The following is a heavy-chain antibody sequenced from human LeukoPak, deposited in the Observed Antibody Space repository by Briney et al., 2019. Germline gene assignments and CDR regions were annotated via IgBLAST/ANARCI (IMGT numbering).Heavy chain of an antibody. CDR1: GFTFSSYW. Sequence: PGGSLRLSCVVSGFTFSSYWMHWVRQPPGKGLVWVSRINSDESSTTYADPVKGRFTISRDNAKNTLYLQMNSLRAEDTAVYYCARVGQNWEFDYWGQGTLVTVSS. CDR3: ARVGQNWEFDY. J-gene: IGHJ4*02. D-gene: IGHD7-27*01. CDR2: INSDESST. V-gene: IGHV3-74*03.